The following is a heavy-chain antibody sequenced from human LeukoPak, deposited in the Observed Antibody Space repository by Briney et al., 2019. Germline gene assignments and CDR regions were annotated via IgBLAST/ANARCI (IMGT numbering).Heavy chain of an antibody. CDR3: AKYFPRFDDYSRWANEYYFDY. D-gene: IGHD4-11*01. Sequence: GGSLRLSCAASGFTFSSYAMSWVRQAPGKGLEWVSAISGSGGSTYYADSVKGRFTISRDNSKNTLYLQMNSLRAEGTAVYYCAKYFPRFDDYSRWANEYYFDYWGQGTLVTVSS. V-gene: IGHV3-23*01. J-gene: IGHJ4*02. CDR1: GFTFSSYA. CDR2: ISGSGGST.